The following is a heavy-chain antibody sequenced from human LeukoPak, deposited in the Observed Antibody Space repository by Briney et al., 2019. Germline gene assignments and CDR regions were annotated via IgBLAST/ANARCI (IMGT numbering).Heavy chain of an antibody. CDR2: IYYSGST. V-gene: IGHV4-59*01. Sequence: PSETLSLTCTVSGGSISSYYWSWLRQPPGKGLEWIGYIYYSGSTNYNPSLKSRVTISVDTSKNQFSLKLSSVTAADTAVYYCARTSGDSSGYSNWGQGTLVTVSS. J-gene: IGHJ4*02. D-gene: IGHD3-22*01. CDR1: GGSISSYY. CDR3: ARTSGDSSGYSN.